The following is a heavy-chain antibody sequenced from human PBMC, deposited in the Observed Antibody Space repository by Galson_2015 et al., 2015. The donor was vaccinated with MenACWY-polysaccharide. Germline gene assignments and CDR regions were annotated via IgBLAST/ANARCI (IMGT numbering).Heavy chain of an antibody. CDR1: GFTFSSYW. J-gene: IGHJ5*02. V-gene: IGHV3-7*01. Sequence: SLRLSYAASGFTFSSYWLRWVRQAPGKGLEWVANIKQDGSEKYYVDSVKGRFTISRDNAKNSLYLQMNSLRAEDTAVYYCARDPTFDPWGQGTLVTVSS. CDR3: ARDPTFDP. CDR2: IKQDGSEK.